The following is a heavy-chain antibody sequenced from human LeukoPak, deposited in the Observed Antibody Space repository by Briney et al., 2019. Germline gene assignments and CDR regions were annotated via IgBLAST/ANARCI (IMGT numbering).Heavy chain of an antibody. CDR1: GFTVSSNY. V-gene: IGHV3-53*01. CDR2: IYSGGSK. D-gene: IGHD1-26*01. Sequence: SGGSLRLSCAASGFTVSSNYMSWVRQAPGKGLEWVSVIYSGGSKYYADSAKGRFTISRDNSKNTVSLQMNSLRAEDTAVYYCARGLQSGSYGTGSPPADYWGQGTLVTVSS. J-gene: IGHJ4*02. CDR3: ARGLQSGSYGTGSPPADY.